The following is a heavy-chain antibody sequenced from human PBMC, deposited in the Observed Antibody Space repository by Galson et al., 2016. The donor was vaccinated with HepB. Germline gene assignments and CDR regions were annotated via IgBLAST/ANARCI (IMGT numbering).Heavy chain of an antibody. CDR1: GYTFTSYG. D-gene: IGHD3-3*01. CDR2: ISAYNGNT. V-gene: IGHV1-18*01. Sequence: SVKVSCKASGYTFTSYGISWVRQAPGQGLEWMGWISAYNGNTNYAQKLQGRVTMTADTSTSTAYMELRSLRSDDTAVYYCARDHPYYDFWSGYTYYYYGMDVWGKGTTVTVSS. J-gene: IGHJ6*04. CDR3: ARDHPYYDFWSGYTYYYYGMDV.